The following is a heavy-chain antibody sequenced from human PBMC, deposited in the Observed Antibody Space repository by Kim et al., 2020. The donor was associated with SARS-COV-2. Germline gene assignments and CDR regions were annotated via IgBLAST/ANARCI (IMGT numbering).Heavy chain of an antibody. V-gene: IGHV3-33*06. Sequence: DSVKGRFTSSRDNSKTRLYLQMNSLGAEETAVYYCAKDLDSSGWSQGFDYWGQGTLVTVSS. J-gene: IGHJ4*02. D-gene: IGHD6-19*01. CDR3: AKDLDSSGWSQGFDY.